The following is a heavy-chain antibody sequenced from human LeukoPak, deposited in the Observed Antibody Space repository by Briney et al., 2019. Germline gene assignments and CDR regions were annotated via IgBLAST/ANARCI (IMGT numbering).Heavy chain of an antibody. CDR3: ARAGGDTTMAVDPDC. CDR1: GGSISSYY. CDR2: IHYSGST. J-gene: IGHJ4*02. Sequence: SETLSLTCTVSGGSISSYYWSWIRQPPGRGLEWIGYIHYSGSTNYNPSLKSRVTISVDTSKNQFSLRLSSVTAADTAVYYCARAGGDTTMAVDPDCWGQGTLVTVSS. V-gene: IGHV4-59*01. D-gene: IGHD5-18*01.